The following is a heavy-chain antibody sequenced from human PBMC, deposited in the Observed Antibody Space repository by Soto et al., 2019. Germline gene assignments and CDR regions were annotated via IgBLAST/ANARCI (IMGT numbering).Heavy chain of an antibody. CDR3: ARSPTVTTLYYYYYMDV. V-gene: IGHV6-1*01. J-gene: IGHJ6*03. Sequence: SQTLSLTCAISVDSVSSNSAAWNWIRQSPSRGLEWLGRTYYRSKWYNDYAVSVKSRITINPDTSKNQFSLQLNSVTPEDTAVYYCARSPTVTTLYYYYYMDVWGKGTTVTVSS. D-gene: IGHD4-17*01. CDR1: VDSVSSNSAA. CDR2: TYYRSKWYN.